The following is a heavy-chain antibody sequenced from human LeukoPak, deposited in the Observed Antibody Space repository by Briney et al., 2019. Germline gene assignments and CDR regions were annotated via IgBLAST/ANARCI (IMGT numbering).Heavy chain of an antibody. CDR2: INHSGST. Sequence: PSETLSLTCAVYGGSFSGYYWSWIRQPPGKGLEWIGEINHSGSTNYNPSLKSRATISVDTSKNQFSLKLSSVTAADTAVYYCARVNSGSYDGLDYWGQGTLVTVSS. V-gene: IGHV4-34*01. D-gene: IGHD1-26*01. J-gene: IGHJ4*02. CDR3: ARVNSGSYDGLDY. CDR1: GGSFSGYY.